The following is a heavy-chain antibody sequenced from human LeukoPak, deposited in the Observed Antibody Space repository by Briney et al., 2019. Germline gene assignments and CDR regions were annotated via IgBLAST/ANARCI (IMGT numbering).Heavy chain of an antibody. CDR1: GFTLSSYA. CDR2: IYSGGRT. V-gene: IGHV3-53*01. D-gene: IGHD3-10*01. J-gene: IGHJ6*03. Sequence: GGSLRLSCAASGFTLSSYAMSWVRQAPGKGLEWVSVIYSGGRTYYVDSVKGRFTISRDISKNTLYLQMNSLRAEDTAVYYCARVLSGRGSLYSYYYYMDVWGKGTTVTVSS. CDR3: ARVLSGRGSLYSYYYYMDV.